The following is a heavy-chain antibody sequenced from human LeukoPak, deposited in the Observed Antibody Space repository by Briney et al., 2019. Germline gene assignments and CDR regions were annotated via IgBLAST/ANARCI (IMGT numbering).Heavy chain of an antibody. CDR3: ARGPARTAEYFQH. D-gene: IGHD3/OR15-3a*01. J-gene: IGHJ1*01. CDR2: MNPNSGNT. V-gene: IGHV1-8*01. CDR1: GYTFTSYD. Sequence: ASVKLSCTASGYTFTSYDINWVRQATGQGLEWMGWMNPNSGNTGYAQKFQGRVTMTRNTSISTAYMALSSLRSEDTAVYYCARGPARTAEYFQHWGQGTLVTVSS.